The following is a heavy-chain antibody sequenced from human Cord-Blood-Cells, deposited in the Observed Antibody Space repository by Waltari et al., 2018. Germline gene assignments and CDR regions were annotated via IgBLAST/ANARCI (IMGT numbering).Heavy chain of an antibody. D-gene: IGHD2-21*01. J-gene: IGHJ4*02. CDR3: ARDSEAYCGGDCYDSSFDY. CDR1: GYSISSGYY. V-gene: IGHV4-38-2*02. Sequence: QVQLQESGPGLVKPSETLSLTCTVSGYSISSGYYLGWIRQPPGKGLEWIGSIYHSGSTYYNPSLKSRVTISVDTSKNQFSLKLSSVTAADTAVYYCARDSEAYCGGDCYDSSFDYWGQGTLVTVSS. CDR2: IYHSGST.